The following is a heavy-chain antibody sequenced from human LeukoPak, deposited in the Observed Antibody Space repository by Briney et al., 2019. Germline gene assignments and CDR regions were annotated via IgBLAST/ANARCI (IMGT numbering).Heavy chain of an antibody. D-gene: IGHD6-19*01. CDR1: GFTLSSYS. V-gene: IGHV3-48*02. J-gene: IGHJ5*02. Sequence: GGSLRLSCTASGFTLSSYSMNWVRQAPGKGLEWVSYIDSGNNIQNADSVKGRFTISRDNAKNSLYLQMNSLRDDDTAIYYCARCGSGWDNYFDPWGQGTLVTVSS. CDR3: ARCGSGWDNYFDP. CDR2: IDSGNNI.